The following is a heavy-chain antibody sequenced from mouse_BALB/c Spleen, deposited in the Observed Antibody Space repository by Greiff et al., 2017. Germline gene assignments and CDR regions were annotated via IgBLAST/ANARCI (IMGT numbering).Heavy chain of an antibody. Sequence: VMLVESGPGLVAPSQSLSITCTVSGFSLTSYGVHWVRQPPGKGLEWLGVIWAGGSTNYNSALMSRLNISKDNSKSQVFLKMNSLQTDDTAMYYCATNYYGSSAVAYWGQGTLVTVSA. CDR1: GFSLTSYG. D-gene: IGHD1-1*01. V-gene: IGHV2-9*02. J-gene: IGHJ3*01. CDR3: ATNYYGSSAVAY. CDR2: IWAGGST.